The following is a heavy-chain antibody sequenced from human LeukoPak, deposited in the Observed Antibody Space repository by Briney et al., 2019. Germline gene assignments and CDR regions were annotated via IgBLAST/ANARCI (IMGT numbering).Heavy chain of an antibody. J-gene: IGHJ3*02. CDR3: ASHYYDSSGYYFDAFDI. D-gene: IGHD3-22*01. V-gene: IGHV4-34*01. CDR2: INHSGST. Sequence: PSETLFLTCAVYGGSFSGYYWSWIRQPPGKGLEWIGEINHSGSTNYNPSLKSRVTISVDTSKNQFSLKLSSVTAADTAVYYCASHYYDSSGYYFDAFDIWGQGTMVTVSS. CDR1: GGSFSGYY.